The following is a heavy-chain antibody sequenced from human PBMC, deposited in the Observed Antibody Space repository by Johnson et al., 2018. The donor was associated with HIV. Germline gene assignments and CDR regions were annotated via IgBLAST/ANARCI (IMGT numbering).Heavy chain of an antibody. CDR1: GFTFSSYA. CDR3: ARNGLIPAAKGVAFDI. D-gene: IGHD2-2*01. J-gene: IGHJ3*02. Sequence: QLVESGGGVVQPGRSLRLSCAASGFTFSSYAMHWVRQAPGKGMEWVSVIHSGGSTYYADSVKGRFTISRDNSKNTLYLQMNSLRAEDTAVYYCARNGLIPAAKGVAFDIWGHGTTVTVSS. CDR2: IHSGGST. V-gene: IGHV3-NL1*01.